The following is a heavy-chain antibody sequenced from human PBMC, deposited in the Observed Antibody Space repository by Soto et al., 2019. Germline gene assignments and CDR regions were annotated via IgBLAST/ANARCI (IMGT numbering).Heavy chain of an antibody. V-gene: IGHV3-23*01. D-gene: IGHD2-15*01. CDR1: GFTFSDHA. CDR3: AIDLWWYTH. CDR2: ISGGGSGA. J-gene: IGHJ4*02. Sequence: EVQLLESGGGLVQPGGSLRLSCTASGFTFSDHAMTWVRQAPGKGLEWLSGISGGGSGAYYADSVKGRFTVSRANSNNTLFLQMDSLRLEDTAVYYCAIDLWWYTHWGQGTLVTVSS.